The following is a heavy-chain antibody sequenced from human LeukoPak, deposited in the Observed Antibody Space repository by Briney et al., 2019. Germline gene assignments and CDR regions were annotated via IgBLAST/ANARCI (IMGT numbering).Heavy chain of an antibody. Sequence: GGSLRLSCAASGFTFSDYTMNWVRQAPGKGLEWVSSITSNTYYIYYADSVRGRFTISRDNAKNSLYLQMSSLRAEDTAVYYCARDPGYGSWGQGTLVTVSS. CDR2: ITSNTYYI. CDR3: ARDPGYGS. D-gene: IGHD5-18*01. V-gene: IGHV3-21*01. J-gene: IGHJ4*02. CDR1: GFTFSDYT.